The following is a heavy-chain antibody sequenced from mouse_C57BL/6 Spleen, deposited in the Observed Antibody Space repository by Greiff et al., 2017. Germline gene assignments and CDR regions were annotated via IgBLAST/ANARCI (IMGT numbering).Heavy chain of an antibody. Sequence: VQLKQSGPELVKPGASVQLSCKASGYSFTDYNMNWVKQSTGQSLEWIGVINPNYGTTRYNQKFKGKATLTVDQSSSPAYMQLHSLTSEDSAVYYCAREVRSRYFDVWGKGTTVTVSS. CDR3: AREVRSRYFDV. CDR2: INPNYGTT. CDR1: GYSFTDYN. V-gene: IGHV1-39*01. J-gene: IGHJ1*03. D-gene: IGHD1-1*01.